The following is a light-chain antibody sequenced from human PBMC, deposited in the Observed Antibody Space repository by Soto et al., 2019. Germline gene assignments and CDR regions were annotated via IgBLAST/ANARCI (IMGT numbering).Light chain of an antibody. J-gene: IGKJ5*01. CDR3: QQYFTSPIT. CDR2: KAS. Sequence: DIQMTQSPSTLSASVGDRVTITCRASQSISSWLAWYQQKPGKAPKLLIYKASSLESGVPSRFSGSGSGTEFTLTISRVDPADFAFYYCQQYFTSPITFGQGTRLEIK. V-gene: IGKV1-5*03. CDR1: QSISSW.